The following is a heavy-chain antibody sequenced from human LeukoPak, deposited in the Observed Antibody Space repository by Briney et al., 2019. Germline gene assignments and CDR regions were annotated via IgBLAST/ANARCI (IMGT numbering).Heavy chain of an antibody. CDR3: AREGDGDYAVDY. Sequence: ASVKVSCKASGYTFTDYWMQWVRQAPGQGLEWMGWIDPKTGDTHYAQMFQGRVTMTRDTSISTAYMELSTLRSDDTAVFYCAREGDGDYAVDYWGQGTLVTVSS. CDR1: GYTFTDYW. CDR2: IDPKTGDT. J-gene: IGHJ4*02. V-gene: IGHV1-2*02. D-gene: IGHD4-17*01.